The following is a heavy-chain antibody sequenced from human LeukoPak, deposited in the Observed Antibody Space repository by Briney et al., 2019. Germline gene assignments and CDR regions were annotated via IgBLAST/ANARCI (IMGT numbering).Heavy chain of an antibody. CDR1: GFTFSDYY. CDR2: ISSSGNTI. CDR3: ARAAVVIATTGAGY. V-gene: IGHV3-11*04. D-gene: IGHD2-21*01. J-gene: IGHJ4*02. Sequence: GGSLRLSCAASGFTFSDYYMSWIRQAPGKGLEWVSYISSSGNTIYYADSVKGRFTISRDNAKNSLYLQMNSLRAEDTAVYYCARAAVVIATTGAGYWGQGTLVTVSS.